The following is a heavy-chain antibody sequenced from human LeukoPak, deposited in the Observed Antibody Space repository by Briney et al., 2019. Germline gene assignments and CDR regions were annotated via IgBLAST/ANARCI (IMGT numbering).Heavy chain of an antibody. Sequence: PGGSLRLSCAASGFTFSEYAMHWVRQAPGKGLEWVALISSDGINKYYADSVKGRFTISRDNSKNTLYLQMNSLRPEDTAFYYCARDVSCWYYFDYWGQGTLVTVSS. CDR3: ARDVSCWYYFDY. CDR2: ISSDGINK. D-gene: IGHD6-19*01. CDR1: GFTFSEYA. J-gene: IGHJ4*02. V-gene: IGHV3-30-3*01.